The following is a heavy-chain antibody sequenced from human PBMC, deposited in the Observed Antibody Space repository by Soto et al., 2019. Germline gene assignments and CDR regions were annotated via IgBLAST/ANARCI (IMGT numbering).Heavy chain of an antibody. CDR2: IIPILGIA. J-gene: IGHJ4*02. Sequence: QVQLVQSGAEVKKPGSSVKVSCKASGGTFSSYTISWVRQAPGQGLEWMGRIIPILGIANYAQKFQGRVTXTXDXHTSTAYMELSSLRAADTAVYYCARSRSHVDPATGHWGQGTLVTVSS. CDR3: ARSRSHVDPATGH. D-gene: IGHD5-18*01. CDR1: GGTFSSYT. V-gene: IGHV1-69*02.